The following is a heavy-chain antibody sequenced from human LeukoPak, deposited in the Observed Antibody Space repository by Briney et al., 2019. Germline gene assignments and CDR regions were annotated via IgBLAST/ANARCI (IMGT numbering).Heavy chain of an antibody. CDR3: ARDRWSSTSYNDY. Sequence: KSSETLSLTCTVSGGSISSYYWSWIRQPPGKGLEWIGYIYYSGSTNYNPSLKSRVTISVDASKNQFSLKLSSVTAADTAVYYCARDRWSSTSYNDYWGQGTLVTVSS. J-gene: IGHJ4*02. D-gene: IGHD2-2*01. CDR1: GGSISSYY. V-gene: IGHV4-59*12. CDR2: IYYSGST.